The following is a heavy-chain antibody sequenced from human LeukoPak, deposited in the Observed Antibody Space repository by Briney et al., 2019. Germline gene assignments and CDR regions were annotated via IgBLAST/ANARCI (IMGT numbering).Heavy chain of an antibody. CDR2: INPISGGT. D-gene: IGHD3-22*01. CDR1: GYTFTGYY. CDR3: AREDSSGYFPFDY. V-gene: IGHV1-2*06. J-gene: IGHJ4*02. Sequence: ASVKVSCKASGYTFTGYYMHWVRQAPGQGLEWMGRINPISGGTNYAQKCKGRVTMTRDTSISTAYMERSRLRSDVTAVYYCAREDSSGYFPFDYWGQGTLVTVSS.